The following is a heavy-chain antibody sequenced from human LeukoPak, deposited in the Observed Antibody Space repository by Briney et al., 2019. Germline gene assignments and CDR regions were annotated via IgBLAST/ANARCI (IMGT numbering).Heavy chain of an antibody. CDR3: ARGPGTYWYFDL. J-gene: IGHJ2*01. CDR2: IYTSGST. D-gene: IGHD3-10*01. Sequence: SETLSLTCTVSGGSISSGSYYWSWIRQPAGKGLEWIGHIYTSGSTNYNPSLKSRVTISVDTSKNQFSLKLSSVTAADTAVYYCARGPGTYWYFDLWGRGTLVTVSS. V-gene: IGHV4-61*09. CDR1: GGSISSGSYY.